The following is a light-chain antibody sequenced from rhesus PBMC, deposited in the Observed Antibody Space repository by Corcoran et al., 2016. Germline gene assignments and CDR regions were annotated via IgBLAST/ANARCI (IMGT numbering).Light chain of an antibody. CDR2: AAS. CDR3: QQHNTNPWT. Sequence: DIQMTQSPSSLSASVGDRVTITCQASQGISNWLAWYQQTPGKAPKLLIYAASSLQSGVPSRFSVSGAGTEFTLTSSSLQPEDFATYYCQQHNTNPWTFGQGTKVEIK. V-gene: IGKV1-33*02. CDR1: QGISNW. J-gene: IGKJ1*01.